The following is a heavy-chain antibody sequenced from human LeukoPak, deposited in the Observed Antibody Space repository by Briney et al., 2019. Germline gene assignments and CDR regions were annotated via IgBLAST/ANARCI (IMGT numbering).Heavy chain of an antibody. CDR1: GFSFSSHG. Sequence: GGSLRLSCEASGFSFSSHGIHWVRQAPGKGLEWVASVYNDGTEKEYADSVRGRFTISRDNSKNTMYLQMNSLRTEDTAVYSCAKDQGQVDRDAFNMWGQGTMVTVS. CDR3: AKDQGQVDRDAFNM. V-gene: IGHV3-30*02. J-gene: IGHJ3*02. D-gene: IGHD2-15*01. CDR2: VYNDGTEK.